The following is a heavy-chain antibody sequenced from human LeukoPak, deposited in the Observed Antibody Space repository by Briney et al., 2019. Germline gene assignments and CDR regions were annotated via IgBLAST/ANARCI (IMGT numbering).Heavy chain of an antibody. CDR1: GGSISSSNW. V-gene: IGHV4-4*02. J-gene: IGHJ4*02. Sequence: SETLSLTCAVSGGSISSSNWWSWVRQPPGKGLEWIGEIYHSGSTNYNPSLKSRVTISVDKSKTQFSLKLSSVTAADTAVYYCARLPLRCSGGSCYPYFDYWGQGTLVTVSS. CDR3: ARLPLRCSGGSCYPYFDY. CDR2: IYHSGST. D-gene: IGHD2-15*01.